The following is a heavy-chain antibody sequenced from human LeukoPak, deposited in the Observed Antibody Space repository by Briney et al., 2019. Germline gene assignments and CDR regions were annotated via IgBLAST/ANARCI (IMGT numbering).Heavy chain of an antibody. D-gene: IGHD2-8*01. Sequence: SETLSLTCAVYGGSFSGYYWSWIRQPPGKGLEWIGEINHSGSTNYNPSLKSRVTIPVDTSKNQFSLKLSSVTAADTAVYYCARGSNHCTHGVCYFDYWGQGTLVTVSS. CDR1: GGSFSGYY. J-gene: IGHJ4*02. CDR2: INHSGST. CDR3: ARGSNHCTHGVCYFDY. V-gene: IGHV4-34*01.